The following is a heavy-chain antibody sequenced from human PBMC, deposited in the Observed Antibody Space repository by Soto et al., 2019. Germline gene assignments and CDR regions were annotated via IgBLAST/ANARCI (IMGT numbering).Heavy chain of an antibody. Sequence: QMQLVQSGPEVKKPGTSVKVSCKASGFTFTSSAVQWVRQARGQRLEWIGWIVVGSGNTNYAQKFQERVTITRDMSTSTAYMELSSLRSEDTAVYYCAAPYYDSNFVGVDAFDIWGQGTMVTVSS. V-gene: IGHV1-58*01. CDR2: IVVGSGNT. D-gene: IGHD3-22*01. CDR1: GFTFTSSA. CDR3: AAPYYDSNFVGVDAFDI. J-gene: IGHJ3*02.